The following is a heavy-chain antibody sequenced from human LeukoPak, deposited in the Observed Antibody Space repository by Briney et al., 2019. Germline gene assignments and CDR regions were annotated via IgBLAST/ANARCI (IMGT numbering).Heavy chain of an antibody. Sequence: GGSLRLSCAASGFTFSSYWMSWVRQAPGKGLEWVANINQHGSETYYVDSVKGRFTISRDTAKNSLYLQMNSLRAEDTAVYYCATYSSSNAREFQHWGQGTLVTVSS. CDR1: GFTFSSYW. J-gene: IGHJ1*01. CDR2: INQHGSET. D-gene: IGHD2-2*01. V-gene: IGHV3-7*01. CDR3: ATYSSSNAREFQH.